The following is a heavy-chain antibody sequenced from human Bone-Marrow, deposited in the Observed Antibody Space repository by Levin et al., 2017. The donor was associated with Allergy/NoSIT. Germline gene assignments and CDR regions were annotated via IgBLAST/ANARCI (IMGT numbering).Heavy chain of an antibody. D-gene: IGHD6-19*01. CDR3: AALRYSSGWYIRP. J-gene: IGHJ5*02. V-gene: IGHV1-58*02. Sequence: SVKVSCKASGFTFTNSAMQWVRQPRGQRLEWIGWIVVGSGNTNYAQKFQERVTITRDMSTSTAYMELSSLRSEDTAVYYCAALRYSSGWYIRPWGQGTLVTVSS. CDR2: IVVGSGNT. CDR1: GFTFTNSA.